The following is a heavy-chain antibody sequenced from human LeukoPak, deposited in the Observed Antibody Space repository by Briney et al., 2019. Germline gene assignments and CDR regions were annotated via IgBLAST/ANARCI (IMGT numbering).Heavy chain of an antibody. D-gene: IGHD6-19*01. V-gene: IGHV3-7*01. CDR3: ARVGSGWYWGYFDY. Sequence: GGSLRLSCAASGFTFSSYWMSWVRQAPGKGLEWVANIKQDGSEKYYVDSVKGRFTISRDNAKNSLHLQMNSLRAEDTAVYYCARVGSGWYWGYFDYWGQGTLVTVSS. CDR1: GFTFSSYW. CDR2: IKQDGSEK. J-gene: IGHJ4*02.